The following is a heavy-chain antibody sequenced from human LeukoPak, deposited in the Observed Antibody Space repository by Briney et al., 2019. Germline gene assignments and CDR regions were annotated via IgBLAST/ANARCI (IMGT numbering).Heavy chain of an antibody. Sequence: GRSLRLSCAASGFTFEDYAMHWVRQAPGKALEWVSGISWNSGSIGYADSVKGRFTISRDNAKNSLYLQMNSMRAEDTALYYCAKTSRGYSYGSYYYYGMDVWGQGTTVTVSS. J-gene: IGHJ6*02. CDR3: AKTSRGYSYGSYYYYGMDV. CDR1: GFTFEDYA. D-gene: IGHD5-18*01. V-gene: IGHV3-9*01. CDR2: ISWNSGSI.